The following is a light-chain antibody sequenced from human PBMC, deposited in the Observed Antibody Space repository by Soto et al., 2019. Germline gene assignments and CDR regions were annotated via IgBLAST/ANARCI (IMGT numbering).Light chain of an antibody. CDR1: QGISTW. J-gene: IGKJ2*01. CDR2: GAS. CDR3: QQSDTCPYT. Sequence: DIQMTQSPSSVSASVGDRVSITCRASQGISTWLAWYQQKPGNPPQLLIYGASTLLSGVPSRFSGSGSGTDFTLPISSLEPADFVTYYCQQSDTCPYTFGQGTKLEI. V-gene: IGKV1-12*01.